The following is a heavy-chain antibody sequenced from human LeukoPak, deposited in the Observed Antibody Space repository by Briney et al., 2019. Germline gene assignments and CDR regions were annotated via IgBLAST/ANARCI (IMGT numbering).Heavy chain of an antibody. D-gene: IGHD3-22*01. J-gene: IGHJ4*02. CDR1: GFTFDDYA. CDR2: ISWDGGST. V-gene: IGHV3-43D*03. CDR3: AKDIPRRGGYYFNFDY. Sequence: GGSLRLSCAASGFTFDDYAMHWVRQAPGKGLEWVSPISWDGGSTYYADSVKGRFTISRDNSKNSLYLQMNSLRAEDTALYYCAKDIPRRGGYYFNFDYWGQGTLVTVSS.